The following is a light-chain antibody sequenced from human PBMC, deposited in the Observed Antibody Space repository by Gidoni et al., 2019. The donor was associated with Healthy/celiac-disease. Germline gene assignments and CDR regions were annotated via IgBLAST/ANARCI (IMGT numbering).Light chain of an antibody. Sequence: EIVLTQSPATLSLSPGARATLSCRASQSVSSYLAWYQQKPGQAPRLLIYDASTRATGIPARFSGSGSGTDFTLTISSLEPEDFAVYYCQQRSNWPTFGPGTKVDIK. CDR3: QQRSNWPT. CDR2: DAS. J-gene: IGKJ3*01. V-gene: IGKV3-11*01. CDR1: QSVSSY.